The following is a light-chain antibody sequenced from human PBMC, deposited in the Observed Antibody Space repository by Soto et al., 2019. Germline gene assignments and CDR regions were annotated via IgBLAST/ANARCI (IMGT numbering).Light chain of an antibody. CDR2: DAS. Sequence: EIVLTQSPATLSLSPGERATLSCRASQSVSSYLAWYQQKPGQAPRLLIYDASSRATGIPARFSGSGSGTVFTLTIGSLAGEDFEVYCCQQRRELLFGGGTKVEIK. CDR1: QSVSSY. CDR3: QQRRELL. J-gene: IGKJ4*01. V-gene: IGKV3-11*01.